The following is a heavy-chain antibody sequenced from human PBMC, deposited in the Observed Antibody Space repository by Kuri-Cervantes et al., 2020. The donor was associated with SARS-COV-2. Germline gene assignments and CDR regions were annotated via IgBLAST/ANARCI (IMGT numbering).Heavy chain of an antibody. CDR2: IWYDGSNK. D-gene: IGHD5-12*01. Sequence: GESLKISCAASGFTFSSYGMHWVRQAPGKGLEWVAVIWYDGSNKYYADSVKGRFTISRDNSKNTLYLQMNSLRAEDPAVYYCASDDVDIVATINGTDVWGQGTTVTVSS. V-gene: IGHV3-33*01. J-gene: IGHJ6*02. CDR1: GFTFSSYG. CDR3: ASDDVDIVATINGTDV.